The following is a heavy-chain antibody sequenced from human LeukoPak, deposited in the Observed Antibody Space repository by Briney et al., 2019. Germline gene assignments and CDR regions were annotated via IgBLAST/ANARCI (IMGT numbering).Heavy chain of an antibody. CDR1: GGSISSGGYY. V-gene: IGHV4-31*03. CDR2: IYYSGST. Sequence: SETLSLTCTVSGGSISSGGYYWSWIRQHPGKGLEWIGYIYYSGSTYYNPSLKSRVTISVDTSKNQFSLKLSSVTAADTAVYYCARVRKDIVVVPADAFDIWGQGTMVTVSS. D-gene: IGHD2-2*01. CDR3: ARVRKDIVVVPADAFDI. J-gene: IGHJ3*02.